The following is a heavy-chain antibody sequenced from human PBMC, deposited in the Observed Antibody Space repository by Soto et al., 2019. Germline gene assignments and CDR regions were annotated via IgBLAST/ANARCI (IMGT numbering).Heavy chain of an antibody. D-gene: IGHD3-10*01. Sequence: QVQLVESGGGVVQPERSLRLSCAASRFTFRTYGMHWVRQTPGKGLEWVAVIWYDGSNKGYADSVKDRFTIFRDNSKNTLYLQMNSLRAEDTAVYYCARGTPYGSGRPYAFDIWGQGTMVTVSS. CDR1: RFTFRTYG. CDR3: ARGTPYGSGRPYAFDI. J-gene: IGHJ3*02. CDR2: IWYDGSNK. V-gene: IGHV3-33*01.